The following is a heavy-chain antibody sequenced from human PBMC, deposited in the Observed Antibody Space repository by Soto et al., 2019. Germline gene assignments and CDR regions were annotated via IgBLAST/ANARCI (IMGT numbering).Heavy chain of an antibody. CDR3: ARVGGVAARTFDY. Sequence: SETLSLTCTVSGGSISSDYWSWVRQPPGKGLEWIGYIYFSGSTNYNPSLESRVTISLDASKTQFSLKLRSLTTADTAVYYCARVGGVAARTFDYWGQGTLVTVSS. CDR1: GGSISSDY. D-gene: IGHD6-6*01. V-gene: IGHV4-59*01. CDR2: IYFSGST. J-gene: IGHJ4*02.